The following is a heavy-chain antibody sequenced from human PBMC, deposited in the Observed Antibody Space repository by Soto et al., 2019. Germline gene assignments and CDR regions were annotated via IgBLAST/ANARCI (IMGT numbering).Heavy chain of an antibody. CDR3: ARVMRYDFVGAFDI. V-gene: IGHV5-10-1*04. Sequence: PGESLKISCKCSGYSFISYWISWVRQMPGKGLEWMGRIDPSDSYTNYSPSFQGQVTISADKSISTAYLQWSSLKASDTAMYYCARVMRYDFVGAFDIWGQGTMVTVSS. J-gene: IGHJ3*02. D-gene: IGHD3-3*01. CDR1: GYSFISYW. CDR2: IDPSDSYT.